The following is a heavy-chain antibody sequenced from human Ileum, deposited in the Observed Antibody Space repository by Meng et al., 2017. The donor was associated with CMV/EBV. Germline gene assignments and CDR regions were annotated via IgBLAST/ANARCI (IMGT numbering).Heavy chain of an antibody. CDR2: MNLNSGTT. V-gene: IGHV1-8*01. D-gene: IGHD4-17*01. J-gene: IGHJ4*02. CDR1: GSTFSKCD. CDR3: ASNSPTLTTTVY. Sequence: CKTSGSTFSKCDMNWVRQATGQGLEWMGWMNLNSGTTNYAQKFQGRVIMTRDTSITTVYMELSSLTSDDTAVYYCASNSPTLTTTVYWGQGTLVTVSS.